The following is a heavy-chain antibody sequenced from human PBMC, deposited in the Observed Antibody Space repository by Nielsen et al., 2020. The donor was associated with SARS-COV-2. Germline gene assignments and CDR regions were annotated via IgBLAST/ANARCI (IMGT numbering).Heavy chain of an antibody. CDR2: IYYSGST. V-gene: IGHV4-59*01. CDR3: AREGFHYDCWSGYYTNWFDP. D-gene: IGHD3-3*01. J-gene: IGHJ5*02. Sequence: WIRQPPGKGLEWIGYIYYSGSTNYNPSLKSRVTISVDTSKNQFSLKLSSVTAADTAVYYCAREGFHYDCWSGYYTNWFDPWGQGTLVTVSS.